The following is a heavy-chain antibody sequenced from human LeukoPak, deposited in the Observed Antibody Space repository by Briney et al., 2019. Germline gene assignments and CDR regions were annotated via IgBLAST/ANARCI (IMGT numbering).Heavy chain of an antibody. Sequence: GGSLRLSCAASGFTFSSSWMFWVRQAPGKGLEWVSAISGSGGSTYYADSVKGRFTISRDNSKNMLYLQMNSLRAEDTAVFYCAKDYYYGSGSYYTEFDYWGQGTLVTVSS. CDR3: AKDYYYGSGSYYTEFDY. CDR1: GFTFSSSW. D-gene: IGHD3-10*01. J-gene: IGHJ4*02. V-gene: IGHV3-23*01. CDR2: ISGSGGST.